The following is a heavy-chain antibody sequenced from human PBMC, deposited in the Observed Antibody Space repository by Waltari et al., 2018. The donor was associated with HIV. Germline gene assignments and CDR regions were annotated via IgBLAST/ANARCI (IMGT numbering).Heavy chain of an antibody. CDR2: IIPILGIA. Sequence: QVQLVQSGAEVKKPGSSVKVSCKASGGTFSSYAISWVRQAPGQGLEWMGRIIPILGIANYAQKFQGRVTITADKSTSTAYMELSSLRAEDTAVYYCARDCHQLVGATSYVDYWGQGTLVTVSS. CDR3: ARDCHQLVGATSYVDY. J-gene: IGHJ4*02. V-gene: IGHV1-69*04. D-gene: IGHD1-26*01. CDR1: GGTFSSYA.